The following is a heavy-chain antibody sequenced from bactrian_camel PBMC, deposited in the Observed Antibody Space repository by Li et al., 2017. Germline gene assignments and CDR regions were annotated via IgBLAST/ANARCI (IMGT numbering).Heavy chain of an antibody. CDR1: GYTYSRYC. D-gene: IGHD5*01. J-gene: IGHJ4*01. CDR3: AADISCYTDMLLGAYNF. V-gene: IGHV3S26*01. Sequence: LVESGGGSVQAGGSLRLSCKVTGYTYSRYCMGWFRQAPGKEREGVALIDSDGSTRYADSVKGRFTISQDSAKNILYLQMRSLRPEDTAMYYCAADISCYTDMLLGAYNFWGQGTQVTVS. CDR2: IDSDGST.